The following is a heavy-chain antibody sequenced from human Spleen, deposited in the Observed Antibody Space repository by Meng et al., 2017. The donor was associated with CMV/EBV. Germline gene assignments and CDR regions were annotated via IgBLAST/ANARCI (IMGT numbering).Heavy chain of an antibody. V-gene: IGHV3-11*01. J-gene: IGHJ1*01. CDR3: ARTVRQWELLP. CDR2: ISGSGTTI. D-gene: IGHD1-26*01. Sequence: SCAASGVTFGDYYMSWIRQATGKGLEWISYISGSGTTIYYTDSVKGRFTISRDNTKNSLYLQMNRLRAEDTAVYYCARTVRQWELLPWGQGTLVTVSS. CDR1: GVTFGDYY.